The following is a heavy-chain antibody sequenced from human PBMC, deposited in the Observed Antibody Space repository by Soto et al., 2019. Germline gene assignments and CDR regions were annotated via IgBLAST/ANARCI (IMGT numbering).Heavy chain of an antibody. V-gene: IGHV3-11*04. J-gene: IGHJ5*02. D-gene: IGHD6-13*01. Sequence: PGGSLRLSCSASGFTFSDYFMSWIRLAPGKGLEWVSYISSSGTTIYYADSVKGRFTMSRDNAKNSLYLQMNSLRAEDTAVYYCTRDASRDSSARGWFDPWGPGTLVTVSS. CDR1: GFTFSDYF. CDR2: ISSSGTTI. CDR3: TRDASRDSSARGWFDP.